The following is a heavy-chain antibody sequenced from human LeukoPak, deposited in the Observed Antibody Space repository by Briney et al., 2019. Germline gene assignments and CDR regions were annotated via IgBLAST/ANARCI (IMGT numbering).Heavy chain of an antibody. J-gene: IGHJ4*02. V-gene: IGHV4-34*01. Sequence: SETLSLTCTVYGGSFSDYYWTWIRQPPGKGLEWIGEIHPSGSTHYNPSLRSRVTISPDTSNNQFSLRLNSVTAADTAVYFCSRGLDPYKSGLDWGRGTLVTVSS. D-gene: IGHD3-3*01. CDR2: IHPSGST. CDR3: SRGLDPYKSGLD. CDR1: GGSFSDYY.